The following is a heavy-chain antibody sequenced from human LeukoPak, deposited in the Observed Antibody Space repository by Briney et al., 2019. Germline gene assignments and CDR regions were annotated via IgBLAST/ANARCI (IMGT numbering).Heavy chain of an antibody. D-gene: IGHD3-22*01. Sequence: PGGSLRLSCAASGFTFNSYAMHWVRQTPGKGLEWVAVISYDGSNKYYADSVKGRFTISRDNSKNTLYLQMNSLRAEDTAVYYCAKVGGYYYDSSFAFDIWGQGTMVTVSS. J-gene: IGHJ3*02. V-gene: IGHV3-30*04. CDR2: ISYDGSNK. CDR3: AKVGGYYYDSSFAFDI. CDR1: GFTFNSYA.